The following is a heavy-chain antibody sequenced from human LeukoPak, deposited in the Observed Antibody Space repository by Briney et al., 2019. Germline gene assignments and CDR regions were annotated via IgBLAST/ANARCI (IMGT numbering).Heavy chain of an antibody. CDR3: AGVLRGAFDI. CDR1: GITVSSND. V-gene: IGHV3-53*01. J-gene: IGHJ3*02. Sequence: QPGGSLRLSCTASGITVSSNDMCWVRQAPGKGLEWISLIYSGGRTDYADSVKGRFTISRDNSKNMVYLQVNSLRGDDTAVYYCAGVLRGAFDIWGQGKMVAVSS. CDR2: IYSGGRT.